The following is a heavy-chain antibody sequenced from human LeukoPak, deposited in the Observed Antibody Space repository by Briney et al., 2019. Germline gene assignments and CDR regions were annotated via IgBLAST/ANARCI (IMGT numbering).Heavy chain of an antibody. CDR1: GYSFTSYW. Sequence: GESLKISCKGSGYSFTSYWIAWVRQMPGKGLEWMGIIYPSDSETTYSPSFQGQVTISADKSISTASLQWSSLTASDTAMYYCARSVGATPLDYWGQGTPVTVSS. D-gene: IGHD1-26*01. CDR2: IYPSDSET. J-gene: IGHJ4*02. V-gene: IGHV5-51*01. CDR3: ARSVGATPLDY.